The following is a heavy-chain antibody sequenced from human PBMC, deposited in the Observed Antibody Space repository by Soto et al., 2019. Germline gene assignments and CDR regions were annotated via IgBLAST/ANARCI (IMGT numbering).Heavy chain of an antibody. V-gene: IGHV4-31*03. CDR1: GGSISSGGSY. Sequence: QVQLQESGPGLVKPSQTLSLTCTVSGGSISSGGSYWSWIRQHPGKGLEWIGYIHYSGTTYYNPSLKSRVTISVDTSKKQFSLKLNSVTAADTAVYYCARDRDSYGSHDYWGQGTLVTVSS. D-gene: IGHD5-18*01. J-gene: IGHJ4*02. CDR2: IHYSGTT. CDR3: ARDRDSYGSHDY.